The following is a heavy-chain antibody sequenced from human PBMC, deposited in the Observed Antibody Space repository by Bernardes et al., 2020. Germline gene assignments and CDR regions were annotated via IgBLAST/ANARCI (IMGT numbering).Heavy chain of an antibody. D-gene: IGHD2-21*02. V-gene: IGHV4-59*01. CDR3: ARSGELLFPFEE. CDR2: SHYSGST. Sequence: SETLSLTCTVSGGSISSYYWSWIRQPPGKGLEWIGYSHYSGSTNYNPSVKSRVTISVDTSNNRLSLRLNSVTAADTAVYYCARSGELLFPFEEWGQGTLVTVSS. J-gene: IGHJ4*02. CDR1: GGSISSYY.